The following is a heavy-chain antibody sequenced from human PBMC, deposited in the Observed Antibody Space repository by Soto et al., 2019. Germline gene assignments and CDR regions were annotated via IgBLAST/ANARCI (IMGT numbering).Heavy chain of an antibody. CDR3: ARALGSWGAYYFDY. Sequence: QITLKESGPTLVKPTQTLTLTCTVSGFSLNTYGVGVGWIRQPPGKALEWLALIYWDDDKRYSPSLKSRLTITKDTSKTLVVLTMPPMDPVDTVTYYCARALGSWGAYYFDYWGQGTLVTVSS. CDR1: GFSLNTYGVG. J-gene: IGHJ4*02. D-gene: IGHD3-16*01. V-gene: IGHV2-5*02. CDR2: IYWDDDK.